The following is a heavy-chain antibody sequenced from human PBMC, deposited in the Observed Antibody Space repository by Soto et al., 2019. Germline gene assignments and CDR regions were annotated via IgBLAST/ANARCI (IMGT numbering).Heavy chain of an antibody. V-gene: IGHV3-21*01. J-gene: IGHJ5*02. CDR1: GFTFSSYS. D-gene: IGHD6-19*01. CDR3: ARDRDKGVAGWTGWFDP. Sequence: GGSLRLSCAASGFTFSSYSMNWVRQAPGKGLEWVSSISSSSSYIYYADSVKGRFTISRDNAKNSLYLQMNSLRAEDTAVYYCARDRDKGVAGWTGWFDPWGQGTLVTVSS. CDR2: ISSSSSYI.